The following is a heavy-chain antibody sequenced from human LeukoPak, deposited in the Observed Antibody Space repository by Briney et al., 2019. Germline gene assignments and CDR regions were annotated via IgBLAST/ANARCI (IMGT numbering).Heavy chain of an antibody. CDR1: GGTFSSYA. D-gene: IGHD3-3*01. CDR2: IIPIFGTA. Sequence: SVKVSCKASGGTFSSYAISWVRQAPGQGLEWMGRIIPIFGTANYAQKFQGRVTITTDESTSTAYMELSSLRSEDTAVYYCARAVDFWSGYYHFDYWGQGTLVTVSS. CDR3: ARAVDFWSGYYHFDY. V-gene: IGHV1-69*05. J-gene: IGHJ4*02.